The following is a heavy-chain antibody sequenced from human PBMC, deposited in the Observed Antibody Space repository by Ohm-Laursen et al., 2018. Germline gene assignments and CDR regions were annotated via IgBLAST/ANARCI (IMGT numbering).Heavy chain of an antibody. CDR3: AKQFRGVYDSTN. D-gene: IGHD3-22*01. J-gene: IGHJ4*02. V-gene: IGHV3-9*01. Sequence: SLRLSCAASGFTFRGYAMSWVRQAPGKGLEWVSGISWNSGSIGYADSVKGRFTISRDNAKNSLYLQMNSLRAEDTALYYCAKQFRGVYDSTNWGQGTLVTVSS. CDR1: GFTFRGYA. CDR2: ISWNSGSI.